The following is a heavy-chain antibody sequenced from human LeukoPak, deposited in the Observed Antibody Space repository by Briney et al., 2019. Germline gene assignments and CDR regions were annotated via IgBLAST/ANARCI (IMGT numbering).Heavy chain of an antibody. CDR1: GGTFSSYA. CDR2: INPNSGGT. Sequence: ASVKVSCKASGGTFSSYAISWVRQAPGQGLEWMGWINPNSGGTNYAQKFQGRVTMTRDTSISTAYMELSRLRSDDTAVYYCARVYSSGSRYYYYYMDVWGKGTTVTVSS. V-gene: IGHV1-2*02. CDR3: ARVYSSGSRYYYYYMDV. D-gene: IGHD2-15*01. J-gene: IGHJ6*03.